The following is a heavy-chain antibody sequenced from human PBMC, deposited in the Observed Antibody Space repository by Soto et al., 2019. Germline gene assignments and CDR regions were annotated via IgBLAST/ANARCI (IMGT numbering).Heavy chain of an antibody. CDR3: ARDRPEYSSSSFDY. CDR1: GGTFSSYA. V-gene: IGHV1-69*13. J-gene: IGHJ4*02. D-gene: IGHD6-6*01. CDR2: IIPIFGTA. Sequence: SVKVSCKASGGTFSSYAISWVRQAPGQGLEWMGGIIPIFGTANYAQKFQGRVTITADESTSTAYMELSSLRSEDTAVYYCARDRPEYSSSSFDYWGQGTLVTVSS.